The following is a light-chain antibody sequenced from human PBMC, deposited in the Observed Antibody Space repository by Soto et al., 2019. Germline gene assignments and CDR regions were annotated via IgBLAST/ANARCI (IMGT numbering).Light chain of an antibody. V-gene: IGKV3-15*01. J-gene: IGKJ4*01. CDR3: QQYNNWPLT. Sequence: EIVMTQSPATLSVSPGERATLSCRASHRVSSYLAWYQQRPGQAPRLLIYGASTRATGIPARFSGSASGTEFTLTIGSLQSEDFAIYYCQQYNNWPLTFGGGTKVDIK. CDR1: HRVSSY. CDR2: GAS.